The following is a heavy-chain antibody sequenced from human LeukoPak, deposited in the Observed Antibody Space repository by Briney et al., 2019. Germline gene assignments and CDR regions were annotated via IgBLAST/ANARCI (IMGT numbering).Heavy chain of an antibody. V-gene: IGHV1-69*05. D-gene: IGHD3-16*01. Sequence: ASVKVSCKASGYTFTSYGISWVRQAPGQGLEWMGGIIPIFGTANYAQKFQGRVTITTDESTSTAYMELSSLRSEDTAVYYCASSMVGVWGTPYYFDYWGQGTLVTVSS. CDR1: GYTFTSYG. CDR3: ASSMVGVWGTPYYFDY. J-gene: IGHJ4*02. CDR2: IIPIFGTA.